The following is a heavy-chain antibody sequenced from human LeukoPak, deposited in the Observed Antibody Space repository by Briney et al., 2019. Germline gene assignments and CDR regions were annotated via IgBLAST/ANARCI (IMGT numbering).Heavy chain of an antibody. V-gene: IGHV4-59*05. CDR2: IYYSGSP. J-gene: IGHJ4*02. D-gene: IGHD1-1*01. CDR3: ATWRTAKTGFDY. Sequence: SETLSLTCTVSGGSISSYYWSWIRQPPGKGLECIGSIYYSGSPYYNPSLKSRVTISVDTSKNQFSLRLSSVTAADTAVYYCATWRTAKTGFDYWGQGTLVTVSS. CDR1: GGSISSYY.